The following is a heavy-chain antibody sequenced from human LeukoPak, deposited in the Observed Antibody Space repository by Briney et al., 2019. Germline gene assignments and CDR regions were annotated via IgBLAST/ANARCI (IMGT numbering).Heavy chain of an antibody. J-gene: IGHJ1*01. CDR1: GYTFTSYA. V-gene: IGHV7-4-1*02. CDR2: INTDTGIP. D-gene: IGHD3-22*01. Sequence: ASVKVSCKASGYTFTSYAMSWVRQAPGQGLEWMGWINTDTGIPTYAQGFTGQFVFSLDTSVSTAYLQISNLKAEDTALYYCARVGGYHSEYFQHWGQGTLVTVSS. CDR3: ARVGGYHSEYFQH.